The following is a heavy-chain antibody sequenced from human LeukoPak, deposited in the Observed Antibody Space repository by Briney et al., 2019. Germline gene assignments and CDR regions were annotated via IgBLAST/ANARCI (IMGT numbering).Heavy chain of an antibody. CDR2: ISWNSGSI. D-gene: IGHD3-10*01. J-gene: IGHJ5*02. CDR1: GFTFSSYS. CDR3: AKDRQSSGNYRWFDP. V-gene: IGHV3-9*01. Sequence: SLRLSCAASGFTFSSYSMNWVRQAPGKGLEWVSGISWNSGSIGYADSVKGRFTISRDNAKNSLYLQMNSLTTEDTALYYCAKDRQSSGNYRWFDPWGQGILVTVFS.